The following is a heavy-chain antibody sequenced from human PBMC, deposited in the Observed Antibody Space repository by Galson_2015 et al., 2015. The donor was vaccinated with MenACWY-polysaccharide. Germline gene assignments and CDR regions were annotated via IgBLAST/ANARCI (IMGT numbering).Heavy chain of an antibody. Sequence: PALVKPTQTLTLTCTFSGFSLSTSGMCVSWVRQPPGKALEWLALIDWDDDKYYSTSLKTRLTISKDTSKNQVVLTMTNMDPVDTATYCCARSAGSGGRGGFDPWGQGTLVTVSS. CDR2: IDWDDDK. D-gene: IGHD3-10*01. CDR3: ARSAGSGGRGGFDP. CDR1: GFSLSTSGMC. V-gene: IGHV2-70*20. J-gene: IGHJ5*02.